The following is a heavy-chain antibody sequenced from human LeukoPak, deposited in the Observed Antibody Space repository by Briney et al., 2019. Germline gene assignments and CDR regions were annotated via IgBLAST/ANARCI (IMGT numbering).Heavy chain of an antibody. J-gene: IGHJ5*02. CDR1: GGSISSGGYY. V-gene: IGHV4-31*03. CDR2: IYYSGST. CDR3: AREVVVAAKQFDP. Sequence: PSQTLSLTCTVPGGSISSGGYYWSWIRQHPGKGLEWIGYIYYSGSTYYNPSLKSRVTISVDTSKNQFSLKLSSVTAADTAVYYCAREVVVAAKQFDPWGQGTLVTVSS. D-gene: IGHD2-15*01.